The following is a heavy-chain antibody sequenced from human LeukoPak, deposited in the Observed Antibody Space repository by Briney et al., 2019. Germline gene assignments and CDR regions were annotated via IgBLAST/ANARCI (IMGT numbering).Heavy chain of an antibody. CDR2: IYPGDSDT. CDR3: ARHQWIGGSGWYSGPIDY. J-gene: IGHJ4*02. D-gene: IGHD6-19*01. CDR1: GYSFTSYW. V-gene: IGHV5-51*01. Sequence: GESLKISCKGSGYSFTSYWIGWVRQMPGKGLEWMGIIYPGDSDTRYSPSFQGQVTISADKSISTAYLQWSSLKASDTAMYYCARHQWIGGSGWYSGPIDYWGQGTLVTVSS.